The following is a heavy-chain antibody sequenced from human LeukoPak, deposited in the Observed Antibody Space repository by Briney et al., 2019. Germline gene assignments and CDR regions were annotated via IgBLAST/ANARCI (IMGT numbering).Heavy chain of an antibody. V-gene: IGHV3-66*01. CDR1: GFTVSSNY. D-gene: IGHD6-13*01. CDR3: ARVPRWSGGAFDI. CDR2: IYSGGST. Sequence: LPGGSLRLSCAASGFTVSSNYMSWVRQAPGKGLEWVSVIYSGGSTYYADSVKGRFTISRDNSKNTLYLQVNSLRAEDTAVYYCARVPRWSGGAFDIWGQGTMVTVSS. J-gene: IGHJ3*02.